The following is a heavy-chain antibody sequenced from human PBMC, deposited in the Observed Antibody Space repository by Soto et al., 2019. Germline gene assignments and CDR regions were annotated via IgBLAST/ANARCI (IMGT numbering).Heavy chain of an antibody. CDR1: GFSLSTSGVG. CDR3: VHRPSGWFLFDH. V-gene: IGHV2-5*01. D-gene: IGHD6-19*01. J-gene: IGHJ4*02. Sequence: QITLKQSGPTLVKPTQTLTLTCTFSGFSLSTSGVGVGWLRQSPGKALQWLALIYWNGDKRYNPSLKTRLTITKDTSKNQVFLTLTNMDPVDTATYYCVHRPSGWFLFDHWGQGTLVTVSS. CDR2: IYWNGDK.